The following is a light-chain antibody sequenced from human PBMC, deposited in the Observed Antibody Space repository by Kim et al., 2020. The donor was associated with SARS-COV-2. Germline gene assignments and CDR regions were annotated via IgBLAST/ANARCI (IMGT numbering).Light chain of an antibody. CDR2: AAS. J-gene: IGKJ2*01. Sequence: SASVGDRLTITCRARQDISNYLAWYQQMPGKVPQLLISAASALQSGVPSRFSGSGSGTDFTLTISSLQPEDVATYYCQQYKSDPHTFGQGTKLEI. CDR3: QQYKSDPHT. CDR1: QDISNY. V-gene: IGKV1-27*01.